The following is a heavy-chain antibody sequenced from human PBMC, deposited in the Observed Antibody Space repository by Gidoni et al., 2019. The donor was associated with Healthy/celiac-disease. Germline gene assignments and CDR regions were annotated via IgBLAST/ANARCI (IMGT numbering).Heavy chain of an antibody. Sequence: QVQLQQWGAGLLKPSETLSLTCAVYGGSSSGYYWSWIRQPPGKGLEWIGEINHSGSTDYNPSLKSRVTISVDTSKNQFSLKLSSVTAADTAVYYCARKRVVVTSHWFDPWGQGTLVTVSS. CDR2: INHSGST. D-gene: IGHD2-21*02. CDR1: GGSSSGYY. J-gene: IGHJ5*02. V-gene: IGHV4-34*01. CDR3: ARKRVVVTSHWFDP.